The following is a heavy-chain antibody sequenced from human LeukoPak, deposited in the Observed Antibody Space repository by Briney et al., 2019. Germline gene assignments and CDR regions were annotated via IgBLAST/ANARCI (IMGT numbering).Heavy chain of an antibody. CDR1: GFTFSSYS. V-gene: IGHV3-21*01. CDR3: ASGRSPLDV. Sequence: KSGGSLRLSCAASGFTFSSYSMNWVRQAPGKGLEWVSSISSSSSYIYYADSVKGRFTISRDNAKNSLYLQMNSLRAEDTAVYYCASGRSPLDVWGKGTTVTVSS. J-gene: IGHJ6*04. CDR2: ISSSSSYI.